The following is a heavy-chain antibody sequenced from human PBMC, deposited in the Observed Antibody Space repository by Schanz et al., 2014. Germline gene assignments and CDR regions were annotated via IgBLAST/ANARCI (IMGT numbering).Heavy chain of an antibody. V-gene: IGHV3-66*04. CDR2: IYSGIGA. CDR1: GFTVSSNH. D-gene: IGHD4-17*01. J-gene: IGHJ4*02. CDR3: ARPRFDYGEVDY. Sequence: EVQLVESGGGLVQPGGSLRLSCAASGFTVSSNHMSWVRQAPGKGLEWVSVIYSGIGAYYADSVKDRFTVSRDNSKNTLYLQMNSLRADDTAVYYCARPRFDYGEVDYWGQGTLVTVSS.